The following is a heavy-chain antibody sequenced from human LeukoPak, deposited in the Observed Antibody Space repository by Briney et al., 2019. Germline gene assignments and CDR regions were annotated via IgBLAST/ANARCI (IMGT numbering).Heavy chain of an antibody. CDR2: ITSNGGNT. J-gene: IGHJ3*02. D-gene: IGHD1-26*01. CDR1: GFTLSSYA. Sequence: GGSLSLSCAASGFTLSSYAMHWVRQAPGKGPEYVSAITSNGGNTYYANSVKGRFTISRDNSKNTLYLQMGSLRAEDMAVYYCARVGSWDAFDIWGQGTIVTVSS. V-gene: IGHV3-64*01. CDR3: ARVGSWDAFDI.